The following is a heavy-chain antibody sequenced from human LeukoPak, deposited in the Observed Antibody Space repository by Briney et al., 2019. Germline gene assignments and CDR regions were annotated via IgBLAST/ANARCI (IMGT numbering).Heavy chain of an antibody. V-gene: IGHV4-59*08. CDR3: ARHSTVTRSYYFDY. D-gene: IGHD4-17*01. J-gene: IGHJ4*02. CDR1: GGSISSYY. Sequence: PSETLSLTCTVSGGSISSYYWNWIRQPPGKGLEWIGYIYYSGSTNYNPSLKSRVTISVDTSKNQFSLKLSSVTAADTAVYYCARHSTVTRSYYFDYWGQGTLVTVSS. CDR2: IYYSGST.